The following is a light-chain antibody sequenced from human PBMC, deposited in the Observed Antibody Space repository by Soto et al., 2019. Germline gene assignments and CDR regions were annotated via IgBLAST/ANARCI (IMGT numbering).Light chain of an antibody. CDR2: GIS. J-gene: IGKJ5*01. Sequence: VLTQSPGNLSLSPGERATLSCRASQSVTNSYLAWYQQKPGQAPRPLIYGISNRATGIPDRFSGSGSGTDFTLTISRLEPEDFAVYYCQQYGSSPPITFRQGTRL. CDR1: QSVTNSY. V-gene: IGKV3-20*01. CDR3: QQYGSSPPIT.